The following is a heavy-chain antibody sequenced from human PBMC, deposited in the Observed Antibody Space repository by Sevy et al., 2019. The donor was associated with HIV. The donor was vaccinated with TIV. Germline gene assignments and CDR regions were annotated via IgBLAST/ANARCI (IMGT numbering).Heavy chain of an antibody. CDR1: GFNFSIYG. CDR2: IWYDGTNK. J-gene: IGHJ4*02. D-gene: IGHD4-17*01. V-gene: IGHV3-33*01. Sequence: LTCAASGFNFSIYGMHWVRQAPGKGLEWVALIWYDGTNKYYRDSVKGRFTISRDNSKNTLFLQMNSLRAEDTALYYCVRGRDYGNFDFWGQGTLVTVSS. CDR3: VRGRDYGNFDF.